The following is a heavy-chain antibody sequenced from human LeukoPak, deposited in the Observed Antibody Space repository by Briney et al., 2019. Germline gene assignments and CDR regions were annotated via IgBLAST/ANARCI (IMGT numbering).Heavy chain of an antibody. D-gene: IGHD5-18*01. CDR1: GYTFTSYG. CDR3: ARGTGEAGHPPTWIQLWWGVYYMDV. Sequence: SVKVSCKASGYTFTSYGISWVRQAPGQGLEWMGWISAYNGNTNYAQKLQGRVTMTTDTSTSTAYMELRSLRSDDTAVYYCARGTGEAGHPPTWIQLWWGVYYMDVWGKGTTVTVSS. J-gene: IGHJ6*03. V-gene: IGHV1-18*01. CDR2: ISAYNGNT.